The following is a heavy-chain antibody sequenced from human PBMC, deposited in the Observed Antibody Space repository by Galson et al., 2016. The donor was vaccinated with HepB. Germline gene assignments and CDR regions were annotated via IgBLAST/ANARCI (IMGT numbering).Heavy chain of an antibody. CDR1: GYSFTNYW. CDR2: IYPGGSDT. D-gene: IGHD3-22*01. J-gene: IGHJ6*02. V-gene: IGHV5-51*01. CDR3: ARSNDTYYYDSRGYYKYAMDV. Sequence: QSGAEVKEPGQSLKISCKGFGYSFTNYWIGWVRQMPGKGLEWMGIIYPGGSDTTYSPPFQGQVTISADKSISTAYLQWSSLKASDTAMYYCARSNDTYYYDSRGYYKYAMDVWGQGTTVTVSS.